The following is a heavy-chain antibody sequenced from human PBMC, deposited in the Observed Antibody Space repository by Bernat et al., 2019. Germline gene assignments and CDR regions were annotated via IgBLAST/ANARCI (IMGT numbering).Heavy chain of an antibody. CDR1: AGSISNYY. V-gene: IGHV4-59*01. D-gene: IGHD3-9*01. J-gene: IGHJ4*02. CDR2: IYYSGST. CDR3: AKGRLAGYLSGEFDY. Sequence: QVQLQESGPGLVKPSETLSLTCTVSAGSISNYYWNFIRQSPGKGLELIGYIYYSGSTNYNPSLRSRVTISVDTTNNQFSLKLTSVTAADTAVYYCAKGRLAGYLSGEFDYWGQGTLVPVSS.